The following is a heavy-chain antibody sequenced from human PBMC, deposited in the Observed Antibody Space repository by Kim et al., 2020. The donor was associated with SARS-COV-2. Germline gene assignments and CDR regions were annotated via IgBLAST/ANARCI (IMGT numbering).Heavy chain of an antibody. CDR1: GGSISSGDYY. CDR2: IYYSGST. V-gene: IGHV4-30-4*01. Sequence: SETLSLTCTVSGGSISSGDYYWSWIRQPPGKGLEWIGYIYYSGSTYYNPSLKSRVTISVDTSKNQFSLKLSSVTAADTAVYYCARALNYHGSGSDYDYWGQRTPGTVSS. J-gene: IGHJ4*02. CDR3: ARALNYHGSGSDYDY. D-gene: IGHD3-10*01.